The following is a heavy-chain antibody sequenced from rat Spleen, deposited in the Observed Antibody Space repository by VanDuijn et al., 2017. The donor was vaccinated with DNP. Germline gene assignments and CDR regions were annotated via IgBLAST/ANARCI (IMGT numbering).Heavy chain of an antibody. CDR3: ARVGRSNYGYYFDY. CDR2: ITSSGGIT. J-gene: IGHJ2*01. V-gene: IGHV5-31*01. CDR1: GFTFNYYW. Sequence: EVQLMESGGDLVQPGRSLKLSCVASGFTFNYYWMTWIRQVPGKGLEWVASITSSGGITYYPDSVKGRFTISRDNAKNTLYLQMNSLRSEDTATYYCARVGRSNYGYYFDYWGQGVMVTVSS. D-gene: IGHD1-5*01.